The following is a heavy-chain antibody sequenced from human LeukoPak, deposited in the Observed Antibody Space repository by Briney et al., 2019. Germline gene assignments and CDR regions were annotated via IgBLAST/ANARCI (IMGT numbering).Heavy chain of an antibody. CDR2: VYYSGST. V-gene: IGHV4-61*01. D-gene: IGHD2-8*02. Sequence: SETLSLTCTVSGGSISSSSYYWSWIRQPPGKGLEWIGYVYYSGSTNYNPSLKSRVTISVDTSKNQFSLKLSSVTAADTAVYYCARTSVLVAPGFEYYFDYWGQGTLVTVSS. J-gene: IGHJ4*02. CDR1: GGSISSSSYY. CDR3: ARTSVLVAPGFEYYFDY.